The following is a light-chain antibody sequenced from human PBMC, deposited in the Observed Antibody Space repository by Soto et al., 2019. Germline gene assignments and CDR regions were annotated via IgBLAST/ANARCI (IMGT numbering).Light chain of an antibody. Sequence: DIQMTQSPSSLSASVGDRVTITCRASQSISSYLNWYQQKPGKAPKLLIYAASSLQSGVPSRFSGSGSGTDFTLTISSLQPEDFATYYCQQSYSTPRITFGQGTHWRL. CDR1: QSISSY. CDR3: QQSYSTPRIT. V-gene: IGKV1-39*01. CDR2: AAS. J-gene: IGKJ5*01.